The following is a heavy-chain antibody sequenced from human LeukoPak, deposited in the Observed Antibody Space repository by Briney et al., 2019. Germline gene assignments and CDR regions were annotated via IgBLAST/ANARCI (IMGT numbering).Heavy chain of an antibody. D-gene: IGHD3-16*01. CDR3: ARDRGLFDAFDI. CDR2: IYSGCST. Sequence: GGSLRLSCAASGFTVSSNYMSWVRQAPGKGLEWVSVIYSGCSTYYADSVKGRFTISRDNSKNTLYLQMNSLRAEDTAVYYCARDRGLFDAFDIWGQGTMVTVSS. CDR1: GFTVSSNY. V-gene: IGHV3-66*01. J-gene: IGHJ3*02.